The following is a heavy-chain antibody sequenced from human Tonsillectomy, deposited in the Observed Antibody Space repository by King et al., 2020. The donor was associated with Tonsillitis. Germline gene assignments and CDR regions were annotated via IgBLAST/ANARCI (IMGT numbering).Heavy chain of an antibody. CDR3: AKEGVEMATQIPPFDY. CDR1: GFTFSSYA. D-gene: IGHD5-24*01. J-gene: IGHJ4*02. CDR2: ISGSGGST. Sequence: VQLVESGGGLVQPGGPLRLSCAASGFTFSSYAMSWVRQAPGKGLEWVSAISGSGGSTYYGDSVKGRFTISRDNSKNTLYLQMNSLRAEDTAVYYCAKEGVEMATQIPPFDYWGQGTLVTVSS. V-gene: IGHV3-23*04.